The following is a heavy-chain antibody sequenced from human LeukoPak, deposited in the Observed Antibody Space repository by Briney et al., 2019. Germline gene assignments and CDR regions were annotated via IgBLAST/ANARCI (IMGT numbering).Heavy chain of an antibody. CDR3: ARAATVTTSSTLWRPPPLRRTPANWYYFDY. D-gene: IGHD4-17*01. V-gene: IGHV4-4*02. CDR1: GGSISSSNW. CDR2: IYHSGST. Sequence: PSETLSLTCAVSGGSISSSNWWSWVRQPPGKGLEWIGEIYHSGSTNYNPSLKSRVTISVDKSKNQFSLKLSSVTAADTAVYYCARAATVTTSSTLWRPPPLRRTPANWYYFDYWGQGTLVTVSS. J-gene: IGHJ4*02.